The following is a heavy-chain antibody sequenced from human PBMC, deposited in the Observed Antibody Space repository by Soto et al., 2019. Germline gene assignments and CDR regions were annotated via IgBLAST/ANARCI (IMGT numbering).Heavy chain of an antibody. CDR2: INPNSGGT. Sequence: ASVKVSCKASGYTFTGYYMHWVRQAPGQGLEWMGWINPNSGGTNYAQKIQGRVTITRDTSISTAYMELSSLRSEDTAVYYCARDLQADYWGQGTLVTVSS. CDR1: GYTFTGYY. V-gene: IGHV1-2*02. CDR3: ARDLQADY. J-gene: IGHJ4*02.